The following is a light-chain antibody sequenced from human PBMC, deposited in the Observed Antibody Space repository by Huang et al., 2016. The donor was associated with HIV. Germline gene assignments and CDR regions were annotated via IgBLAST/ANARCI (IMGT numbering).Light chain of an antibody. Sequence: DIQMTQSPSSLSAFVGDTVTITCRASQGISNSVAWYQQKPGKAPKLLFYSTSRLESGGPSRFRGGGSGTDYTLTINSLQPDDFATYYCQQYYTSPTFGQGSKVEIK. J-gene: IGKJ1*01. CDR3: QQYYTSPT. CDR1: QGISNS. V-gene: IGKV1-NL1*01. CDR2: STS.